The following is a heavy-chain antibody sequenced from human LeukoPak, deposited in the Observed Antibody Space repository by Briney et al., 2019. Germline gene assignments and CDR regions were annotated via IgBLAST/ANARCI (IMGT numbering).Heavy chain of an antibody. CDR1: GFTFNTYA. CDR2: IKGGGGDP. D-gene: IGHD2-21*02. J-gene: IGHJ4*02. Sequence: GGSLRLSCAASGFTFNTYAMGWVRQAPGDGLEWVSSIKGGGGDPFYADSVRGRFTISRDKSKNTMYLSLNSLRAEDTAVYFCAQGGHDFNPFYYWGQGTLVTVSS. CDR3: AQGGHDFNPFYY. V-gene: IGHV3-23*01.